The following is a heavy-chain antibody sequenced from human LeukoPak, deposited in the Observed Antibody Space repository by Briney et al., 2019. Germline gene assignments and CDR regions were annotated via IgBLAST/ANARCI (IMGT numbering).Heavy chain of an antibody. J-gene: IGHJ5*02. CDR3: AKDPQLRYFDFGFDP. CDR1: GFTFSSYA. D-gene: IGHD3-9*01. CDR2: ISGSGGST. Sequence: GGSLRLSCAASGFTFSSYAMSWVRQAPGKGGEWVSAISGSGGSTYYADSVKGRFTIYRDNAKNTVYVQMNSLRAEDTAVYYCAKDPQLRYFDFGFDPWGQGTLVTVSS. V-gene: IGHV3-23*01.